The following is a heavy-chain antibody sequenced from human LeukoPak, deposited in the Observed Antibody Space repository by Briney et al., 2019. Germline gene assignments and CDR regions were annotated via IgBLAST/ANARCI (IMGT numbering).Heavy chain of an antibody. D-gene: IGHD1-26*01. CDR2: ISYDGSNK. V-gene: IGHV3-30*03. J-gene: IGHJ4*02. CDR3: ARHVAGSYYEPFDY. CDR1: GFTFSSYG. Sequence: GGSLRLSCAASGFTFSSYGMHWVRQAPGKGLEWVAVISYDGSNKYYADSVKGRFTISRDNSKNTLYLQMNSLRAEDTAVYYCARHVAGSYYEPFDYWGQGTLVTVSS.